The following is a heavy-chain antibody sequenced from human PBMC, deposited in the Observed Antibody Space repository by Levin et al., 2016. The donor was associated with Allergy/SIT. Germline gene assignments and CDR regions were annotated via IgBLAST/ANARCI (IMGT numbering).Heavy chain of an antibody. CDR2: IDWDDDK. V-gene: IGHV2-70*01. Sequence: WIRQPPGKALEWLALIDWDDDKYYSTSLKTRLTISKDTSKNQVVLTMTNMDPVDTATYYCARSEGMATVLSFDYWGQGTLVTVSS. CDR3: ARSEGMATVLSFDY. D-gene: IGHD5-24*01. J-gene: IGHJ4*02.